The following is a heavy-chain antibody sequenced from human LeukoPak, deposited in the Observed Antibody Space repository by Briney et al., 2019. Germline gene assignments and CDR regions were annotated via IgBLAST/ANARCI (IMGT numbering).Heavy chain of an antibody. V-gene: IGHV3-21*01. J-gene: IGHJ5*02. D-gene: IGHD2-2*01. CDR2: ISSSSSYI. CDR3: ARDYQVVPAANQLDWFDP. CDR1: GFTFSSYS. Sequence: PGGSLRLSCAASGFTFSSYSMNWVRQAPGKGLEWVSSISSSSSYIYYADSVKGRFTISRDNAKNSLYLQMNSLRAEDTAVYYCARDYQVVPAANQLDWFDPWGQGTLVTVS.